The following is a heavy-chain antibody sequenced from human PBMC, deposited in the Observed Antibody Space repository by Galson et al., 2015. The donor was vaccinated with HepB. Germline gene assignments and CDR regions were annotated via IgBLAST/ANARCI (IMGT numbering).Heavy chain of an antibody. CDR1: GFPFSNHG. Sequence: SLRLSCAASGFPFSNHGIHWVRQAPGKGLEWVAVISSGGGTQYLADSVRGRVTLSRDNPKTTVYLQMNSLGAEDAAVYYCAKEIMVHAGDWYFDLWGRGTLVTVSA. D-gene: IGHD2-8*01. V-gene: IGHV3-30*18. J-gene: IGHJ2*01. CDR2: ISSGGGTQ. CDR3: AKEIMVHAGDWYFDL.